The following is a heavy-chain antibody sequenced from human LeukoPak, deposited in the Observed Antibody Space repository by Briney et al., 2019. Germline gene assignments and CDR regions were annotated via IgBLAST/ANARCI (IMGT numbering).Heavy chain of an antibody. CDR1: GFTFSSYS. Sequence: GGSLRLSCAASGFTFSSYSMNWVRQAPGKGLEWVSAISGSGGSTYYADSVKGRFTISRDNSKNTLYLQMNSLRAEDTAVYYCAKDGIANWVHPVVSYFDYWGQGTLVTVSS. D-gene: IGHD7-27*01. CDR2: ISGSGGST. CDR3: AKDGIANWVHPVVSYFDY. J-gene: IGHJ4*02. V-gene: IGHV3-23*01.